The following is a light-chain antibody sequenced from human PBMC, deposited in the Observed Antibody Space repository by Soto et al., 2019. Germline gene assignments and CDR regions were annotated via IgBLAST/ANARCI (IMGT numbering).Light chain of an antibody. CDR1: QSVTSNQ. J-gene: IGKJ1*01. CDR2: GAS. CDR3: QQYGGLPRT. V-gene: IGKV3-20*01. Sequence: EIVLTQSPGTLSLSPGERATLSCRASQSVTSNQLAWFQQKPGQAPRLLIYGASNRATGIPDRFSGSGSGTDFTLTISSLEPEDFAVYYCQQYGGLPRTFGQGTKVDIK.